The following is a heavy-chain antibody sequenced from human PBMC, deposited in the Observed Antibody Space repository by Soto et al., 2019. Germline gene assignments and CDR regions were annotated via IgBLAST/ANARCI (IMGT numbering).Heavy chain of an antibody. Sequence: QITLKESGPTLVKPTQTLTLTCTFSGFSLSTSGVTVGWIRQPPGKALEWLALIYWDDDKRYSPSLRSRLTISKDTSTNQVVLIMTNMNPVDTATYYCAHPAAESRVFDAFDLWGQRTMVTDSS. D-gene: IGHD6-13*01. CDR1: GFSLSTSGVT. CDR2: IYWDDDK. J-gene: IGHJ3*01. CDR3: AHPAAESRVFDAFDL. V-gene: IGHV2-5*02.